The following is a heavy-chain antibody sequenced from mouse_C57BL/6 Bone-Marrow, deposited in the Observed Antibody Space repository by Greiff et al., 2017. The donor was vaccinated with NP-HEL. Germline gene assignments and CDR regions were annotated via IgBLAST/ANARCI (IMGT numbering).Heavy chain of an antibody. CDR1: GFTFSSYT. CDR2: ISGGGGNT. CDR3: ARLWYFDV. J-gene: IGHJ1*03. Sequence: DVKLVESGGGLVKPGGSLKLSCAASGFTFSSYTMSWVRQTPEKRLEWVATISGGGGNTYYPDSVKGRFTISRDNAKNTLYLQMSSLRSEDTALYYCARLWYFDVWGTGTTVTVSS. V-gene: IGHV5-9*01.